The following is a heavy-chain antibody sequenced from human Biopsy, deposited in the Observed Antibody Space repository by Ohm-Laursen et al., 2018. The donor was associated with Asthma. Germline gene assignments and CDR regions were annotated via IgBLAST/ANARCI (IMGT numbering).Heavy chain of an antibody. V-gene: IGHV3-30-3*01. CDR3: ARGKTWGRSYYFDY. CDR2: IFFDGSNK. J-gene: IGHJ4*02. CDR1: GLTFHNYV. Sequence: ALRLSCAASGLTFHNYVMHWVLQAPSKGLEWVAGIFFDGSNKYYADSVKGRFTISRDNSKDTLYLQVNSLRGDDTAVYYCARGKTWGRSYYFDYWGQGTLVTVSS. D-gene: IGHD6-6*01.